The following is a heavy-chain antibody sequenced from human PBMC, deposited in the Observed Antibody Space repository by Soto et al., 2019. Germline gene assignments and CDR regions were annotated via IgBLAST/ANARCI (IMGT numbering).Heavy chain of an antibody. CDR3: ARRVQANGVITHENWLAP. CDR2: MDYSGST. Sequence: ETLSLTCTVTGFSNSSGSYYLSWIRQHPGTGLELIGSMDYSGSTYYNPSIKSRVTISVDTSKNQFSLRLSSVTAADTAVYYCARRVQANGVITHENWLAPWGQGTRVTVSS. CDR1: GFSNSSGSYY. D-gene: IGHD3-10*01. V-gene: IGHV4-39*01. J-gene: IGHJ5*02.